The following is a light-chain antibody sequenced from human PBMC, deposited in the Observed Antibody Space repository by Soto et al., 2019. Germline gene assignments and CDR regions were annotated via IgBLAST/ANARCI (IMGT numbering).Light chain of an antibody. Sequence: QSVLTQPPSVSGAPGQRVTISCTGSSSNIGAGYDVHWYQQLPGTAPKLLIYGNSNRPSGVPDRFSRSKSGTSASLAITGLQAEDEADYYCQSYESSLSGSRVFGGGTKVTVL. CDR3: QSYESSLSGSRV. CDR2: GNS. CDR1: SSNIGAGYD. J-gene: IGLJ2*01. V-gene: IGLV1-40*01.